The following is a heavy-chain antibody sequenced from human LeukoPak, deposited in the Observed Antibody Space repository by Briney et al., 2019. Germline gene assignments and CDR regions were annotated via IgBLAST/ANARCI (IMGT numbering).Heavy chain of an antibody. D-gene: IGHD2-2*03. J-gene: IGHJ4*02. Sequence: SGGSLRLSCAVSGFTFSSNAMSWVRQAPGKGLEWVSAISGGGGSTYYADSVKGRFTISRDNFKNTLYLQMNSLRAEDTAVYYCAKDSHWILFDDWGQGTLVTVSS. CDR2: ISGGGGST. CDR1: GFTFSSNA. CDR3: AKDSHWILFDD. V-gene: IGHV3-23*01.